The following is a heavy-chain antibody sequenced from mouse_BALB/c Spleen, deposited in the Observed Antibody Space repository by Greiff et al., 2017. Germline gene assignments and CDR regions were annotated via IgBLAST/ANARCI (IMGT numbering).Heavy chain of an antibody. CDR3: ARGRGTTAHYYAMDY. CDR2: ISSGGST. J-gene: IGHJ4*01. V-gene: IGHV5-6-5*01. D-gene: IGHD1-2*01. Sequence: VQLKESGGGLVKPGGSLKLSCAASGFTFSSYAMSWVRQTPEKRLEWVASISSGGSTYYPDSVKGRFTISRDNARNILYLQMSSLRSEDTAMYYCARGRGTTAHYYAMDYWGQGTSVTVSS. CDR1: GFTFSSYA.